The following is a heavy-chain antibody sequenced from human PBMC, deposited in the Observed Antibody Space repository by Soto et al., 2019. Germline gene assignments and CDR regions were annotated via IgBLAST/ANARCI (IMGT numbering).Heavy chain of an antibody. CDR3: ARPAHQYNWFDP. CDR2: INHSGST. Sequence: SETLSLTCAVYGGSFSGYYWSWIRQPPGKGLEWIGEINHSGSTNDNPSLKSRVTISVDTSKNQFSLKLSSVTAADTSVYYGARPAHQYNWFDPWGQGTLVTVSS. J-gene: IGHJ5*02. CDR1: GGSFSGYY. V-gene: IGHV4-34*01.